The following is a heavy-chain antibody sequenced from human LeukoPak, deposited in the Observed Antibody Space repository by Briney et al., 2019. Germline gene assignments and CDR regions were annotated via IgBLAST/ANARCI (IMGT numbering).Heavy chain of an antibody. Sequence: PSETLSLTCAVYGGSFSGYYWSWIRQPPGKGLEWIGEINHSGSTNYNPSLKSRVTISVDTSKNQFSLKLSSVTAAGTAVYYCARVSGDYTNWFDPWGQGTLVTVSS. CDR2: INHSGST. D-gene: IGHD4-17*01. J-gene: IGHJ5*02. CDR1: GGSFSGYY. V-gene: IGHV4-34*01. CDR3: ARVSGDYTNWFDP.